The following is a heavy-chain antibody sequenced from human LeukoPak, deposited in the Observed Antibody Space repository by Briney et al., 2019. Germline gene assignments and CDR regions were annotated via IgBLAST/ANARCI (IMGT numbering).Heavy chain of an antibody. J-gene: IGHJ3*02. V-gene: IGHV3-21*01. CDR3: ARARYKGPGIAVAGSDAFDI. CDR1: GFTFSSYS. D-gene: IGHD6-19*01. CDR2: ISSSSSYI. Sequence: GGSLRLSCAASGFTFSSYSMNWVRQAPGKGLEWVSSISSSSSYIYCADSVKGRFTISRDNAKNSLYLQMNSLRAEDTAVYYCARARYKGPGIAVAGSDAFDIWGQGTMVTVSS.